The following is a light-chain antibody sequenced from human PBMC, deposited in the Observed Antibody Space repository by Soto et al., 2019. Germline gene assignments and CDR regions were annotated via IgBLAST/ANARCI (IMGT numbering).Light chain of an antibody. CDR3: CSYAGRNREV. Sequence: QSALTQPPSASGSPGQSVTISCTGTSSDVGGYNYVSWYQQYPGKAPKLMIYEVSKRPSGVPDRFSGSKSGNTASLTVSGLQAEDEADYYCCSYAGRNREVFGTGTKLPS. V-gene: IGLV2-8*01. CDR1: SSDVGGYNY. J-gene: IGLJ1*01. CDR2: EVS.